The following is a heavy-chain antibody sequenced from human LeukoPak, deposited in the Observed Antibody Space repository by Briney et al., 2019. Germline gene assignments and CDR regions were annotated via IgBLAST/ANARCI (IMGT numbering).Heavy chain of an antibody. CDR2: IYSGGST. CDR3: AKGTMFRGFDP. CDR1: GFIVSTNY. J-gene: IGHJ5*02. Sequence: TGGSLRLSCAASGFIVSTNYMSWVRQAPGKGLEWVSVIYSGGSTYYADSVKGRFTISRDNSKNTLYLQMNSLRAEDTAVYYCAKGTMFRGFDPWGQGTLVTVSS. V-gene: IGHV3-53*01. D-gene: IGHD3-10*01.